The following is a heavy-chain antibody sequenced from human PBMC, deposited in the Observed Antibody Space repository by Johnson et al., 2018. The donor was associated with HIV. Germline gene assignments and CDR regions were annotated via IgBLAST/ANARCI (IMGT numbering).Heavy chain of an antibody. Sequence: EVQLVESGGGLVQPGGSLRLSCAASGFTVSSNYMSWVRQAPGKGLEWVSVIYSGCSTYYADSVKGRFTISRDNSKNTLYLQMNSLRAEDTAVYYCAREADCSGGSCYDAFDIWGQGTMVTVSS. V-gene: IGHV3-66*01. CDR2: IYSGCST. CDR1: GFTVSSNY. J-gene: IGHJ3*02. CDR3: AREADCSGGSCYDAFDI. D-gene: IGHD2-15*01.